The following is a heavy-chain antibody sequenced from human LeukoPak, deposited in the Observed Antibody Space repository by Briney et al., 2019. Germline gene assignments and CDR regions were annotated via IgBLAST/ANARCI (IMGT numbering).Heavy chain of an antibody. V-gene: IGHV3-23*01. Sequence: GGSLRLSCTASGFNLNNYAMNWVRQAPGKGLEWVAAVTGLGDTKSSAASVKGRFISSRDSFKDTLYLQMNRLGAEDTALYYCAKGAAIDHWGQGTLVTVSS. D-gene: IGHD2-21*01. CDR2: VTGLGDTK. CDR3: AKGAAIDH. CDR1: GFNLNNYA. J-gene: IGHJ4*02.